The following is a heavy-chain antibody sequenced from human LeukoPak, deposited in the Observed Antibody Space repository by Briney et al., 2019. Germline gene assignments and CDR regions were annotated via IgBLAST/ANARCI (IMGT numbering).Heavy chain of an antibody. V-gene: IGHV5-51*01. D-gene: IGHD3-10*01. J-gene: IGHJ4*02. CDR1: GYSFTSYW. Sequence: PGESLKISCKGSGYSFTSYWIGWVRQMPGKGLEWMGIIYPGDSVIRYSPSFQGQVTISADKSISTANLQWSTLKASDTAMYYCARSRRYYGSGSYAYYFDYWGQGTLVTVSS. CDR2: IYPGDSVI. CDR3: ARSRRYYGSGSYAYYFDY.